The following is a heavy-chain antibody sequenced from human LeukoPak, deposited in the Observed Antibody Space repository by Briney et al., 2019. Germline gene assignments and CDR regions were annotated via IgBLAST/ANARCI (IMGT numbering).Heavy chain of an antibody. V-gene: IGHV4-4*07. CDR1: GGSINNYY. CDR2: VHPSGST. D-gene: IGHD1-26*01. J-gene: IGHJ5*02. Sequence: TSSETLSLTCTVSGGSINNYYWSWIRQSAGMGLEWIGRVHPSGSTDYNPSLKSRVTMSVDTSKNQFSLKLTSVTAADTAFYYCAKDWELGSWGQGTLVTVSS. CDR3: AKDWELGS.